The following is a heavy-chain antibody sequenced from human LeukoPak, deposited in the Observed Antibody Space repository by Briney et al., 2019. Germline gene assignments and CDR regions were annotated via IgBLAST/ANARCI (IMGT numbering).Heavy chain of an antibody. Sequence: GGSLRLSCAASGFTFDDYGMSWVRQAPGKGLEWVSGINWNGGSTGYADSVRGRFTISRDNAKNSLYLQMNSLRAEDTAVYYCGRKTGSNFGMDVWGQGTTVTVSS. CDR3: GRKTGSNFGMDV. J-gene: IGHJ6*02. V-gene: IGHV3-20*04. D-gene: IGHD3-10*01. CDR1: GFTFDDYG. CDR2: INWNGGST.